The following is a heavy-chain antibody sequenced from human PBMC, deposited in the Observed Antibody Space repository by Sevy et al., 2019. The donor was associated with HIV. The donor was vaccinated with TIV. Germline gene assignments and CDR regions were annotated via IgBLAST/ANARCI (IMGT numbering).Heavy chain of an antibody. CDR3: ARDQLGSIDY. J-gene: IGHJ4*02. CDR1: GFTFSTYA. D-gene: IGHD7-27*01. CDR2: VSSDGSEI. V-gene: IGHV3-30-3*01. Sequence: GGSLRLSCAVSGFTFSTYAMYWVRQAPGTGLECVAIVSSDGSEINYADSVKGRFTISRDNSRNTLYLQMNSLRTEDTALYYCARDQLGSIDYWGQRTLVTVSS.